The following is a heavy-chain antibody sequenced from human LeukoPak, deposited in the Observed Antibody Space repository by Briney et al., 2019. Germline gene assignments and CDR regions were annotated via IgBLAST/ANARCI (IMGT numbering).Heavy chain of an antibody. CDR3: ARDLTMIVVAPDY. V-gene: IGHV3-21*04. CDR1: GFTFSTYS. D-gene: IGHD3-22*01. Sequence: GGSLRLSCAASGFTFSTYSMNWVRQAPGKGLEWVSSIRSSSSYRYYADSVKGRFTISRDNAKNSLYLQMNSLRAEDTALYYCARDLTMIVVAPDYWGQGTLVTVSS. J-gene: IGHJ4*02. CDR2: IRSSSSYR.